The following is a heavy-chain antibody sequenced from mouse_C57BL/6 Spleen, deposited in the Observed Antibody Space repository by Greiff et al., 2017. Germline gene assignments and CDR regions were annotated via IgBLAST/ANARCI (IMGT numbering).Heavy chain of an antibody. Sequence: VQLQQSGAELVRPGASVTLSCKASGYTFTDYEMHWVKQTPVHGLEWIGAIDPETGGTAYNQKFKGQAILTADKSSSTAYMELRSLTSEDSAVYYCTRSKTAQASSGAMDYWGQGTSVTVSS. J-gene: IGHJ4*01. CDR1: GYTFTDYE. CDR2: IDPETGGT. V-gene: IGHV1-15*01. CDR3: TRSKTAQASSGAMDY. D-gene: IGHD3-2*02.